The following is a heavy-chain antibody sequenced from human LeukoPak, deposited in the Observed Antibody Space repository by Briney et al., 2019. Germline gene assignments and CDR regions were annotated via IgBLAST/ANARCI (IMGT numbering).Heavy chain of an antibody. CDR2: INPSGGST. D-gene: IGHD3-22*01. CDR3: ARSPHNYYDSSGGFDY. J-gene: IGHJ4*02. V-gene: IGHV1-46*01. Sequence: ASVKVSCEASGYTFTSYYMHWVRQAPGQGLEWMGIINPSGGSTSYAQKFQGRVTMTRDTSTSTVYMELSSLRSEDTAVYYCARSPHNYYDSSGGFDYWGQGTLVTVSS. CDR1: GYTFTSYY.